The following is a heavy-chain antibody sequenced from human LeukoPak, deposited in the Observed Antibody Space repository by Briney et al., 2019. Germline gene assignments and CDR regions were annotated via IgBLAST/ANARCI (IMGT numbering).Heavy chain of an antibody. CDR3: ARVGTMVRGARNNWFDP. Sequence: ASVKVSCKASEYTFTGYYLHWVRQAPGQGLEWMGWINPNSGGTSYAQKFQGRVTMTRDTSISTAYMELSRLRSDDTAVYYCARVGTMVRGARNNWFDPWGQGTLVTVSS. D-gene: IGHD3-10*01. J-gene: IGHJ5*02. CDR2: INPNSGGT. CDR1: EYTFTGYY. V-gene: IGHV1-2*02.